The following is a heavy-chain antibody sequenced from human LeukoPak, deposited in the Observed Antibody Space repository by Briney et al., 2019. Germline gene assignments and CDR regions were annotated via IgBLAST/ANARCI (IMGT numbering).Heavy chain of an antibody. CDR3: AREITFGGVIDI. Sequence: GGSLRLSCAASGFTFSSYAMSWVRQAPGKGLEWVSGIRGSGGSTYYADSVKGRFTISRDNSKNTLYLQMNSLRAEDAAVYYCAREITFGGVIDIWGQGTLVTVSS. CDR2: IRGSGGST. J-gene: IGHJ5*02. D-gene: IGHD3-16*01. V-gene: IGHV3-23*01. CDR1: GFTFSSYA.